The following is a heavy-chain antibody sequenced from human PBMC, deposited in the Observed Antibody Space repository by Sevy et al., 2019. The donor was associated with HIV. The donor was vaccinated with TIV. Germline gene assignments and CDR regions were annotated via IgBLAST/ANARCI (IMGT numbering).Heavy chain of an antibody. Sequence: GGSLRLSCAASGFNFGDYAMHWVRHIPGKGLEWVSGISWNSGAKGYADSVKGRFTVSRDNAENSLYLQMNSLRVDDTAFYFCAKGGYGDYFRGSYFFDSWGQGTLVTVSS. D-gene: IGHD4-17*01. V-gene: IGHV3-9*01. CDR2: ISWNSGAK. CDR3: AKGGYGDYFRGSYFFDS. CDR1: GFNFGDYA. J-gene: IGHJ5*01.